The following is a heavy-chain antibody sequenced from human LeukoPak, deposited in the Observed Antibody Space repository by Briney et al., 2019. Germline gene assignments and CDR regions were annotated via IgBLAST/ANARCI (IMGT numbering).Heavy chain of an antibody. CDR1: GFTFSSYE. CDR3: AREGIDY. D-gene: IGHD3-10*01. CDR2: ISSGGSTI. J-gene: IGHJ4*02. Sequence: GGSLRLSCAASGFTFSSYEMNWVRQTPGRGLEWPSYISSGGSTIYYADSVKGRFTISRDNAKNSLYLQMNSLSAEDTAVYHCAREGIDYWGQGTLVTVSS. V-gene: IGHV3-48*03.